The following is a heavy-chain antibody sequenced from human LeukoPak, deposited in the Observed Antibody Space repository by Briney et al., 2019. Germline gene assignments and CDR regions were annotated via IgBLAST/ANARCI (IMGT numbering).Heavy chain of an antibody. Sequence: SVKVSCKASGGTFSSYAISWVRQAPGQGLEWMGGIIPIFGTANYAQKSQGRVTITADESTSTAYMELSSLRSEDTAVYYCARDSGSGWFPSYWGQGTLVTVSS. J-gene: IGHJ4*02. CDR3: ARDSGSGWFPSY. CDR1: GGTFSSYA. D-gene: IGHD6-19*01. CDR2: IIPIFGTA. V-gene: IGHV1-69*13.